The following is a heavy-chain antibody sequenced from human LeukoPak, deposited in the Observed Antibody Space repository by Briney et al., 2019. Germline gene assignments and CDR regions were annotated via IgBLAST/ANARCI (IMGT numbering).Heavy chain of an antibody. CDR1: GFTFSNAW. CDR3: TTEYHYDSSGYYLDAFDI. J-gene: IGHJ3*02. CDR2: IKSKTDDGTT. V-gene: IGHV3-15*01. D-gene: IGHD3-22*01. Sequence: GGSLSLSCAASGFTFSNAWMSWVRQAPGIGLEWVGRIKSKTDDGTTDYAAHVKSRITISRDDSKNTLYLQMNSLKTEDTAVYYCTTEYHYDSSGYYLDAFDIWGQGTMVTVSS.